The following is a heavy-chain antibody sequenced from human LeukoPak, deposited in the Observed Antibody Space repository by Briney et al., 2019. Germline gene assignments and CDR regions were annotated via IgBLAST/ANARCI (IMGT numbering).Heavy chain of an antibody. CDR1: GGTFSSYA. D-gene: IGHD5-18*01. CDR3: ARETSDTAMASRVLDY. V-gene: IGHV1-46*01. J-gene: IGHJ4*02. Sequence: ASVKVSCKASGGTFSSYAISWVRQAPGQGLEWMGIINPSGGSTSYAQKFQGRVTMTRDMSTSTVYMELSSLRSEDTAVYYCARETSDTAMASRVLDYWGQGTLVTVSS. CDR2: INPSGGST.